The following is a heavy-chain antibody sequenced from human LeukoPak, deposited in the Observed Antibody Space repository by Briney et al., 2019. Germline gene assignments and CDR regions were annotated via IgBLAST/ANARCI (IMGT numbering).Heavy chain of an antibody. Sequence: GALRLSCVASGFTFSSYWMHWVRQAPGKGLVWVSRINSDGSSTKCADSVKGRFTISRDNAKNSLYLQMNSLRAEDTAVYYCAELGITMIGGVWGKGTTVTISS. CDR3: AELGITMIGGV. CDR2: INSDGSST. V-gene: IGHV3-74*03. CDR1: GFTFSSYW. D-gene: IGHD3-10*02. J-gene: IGHJ6*04.